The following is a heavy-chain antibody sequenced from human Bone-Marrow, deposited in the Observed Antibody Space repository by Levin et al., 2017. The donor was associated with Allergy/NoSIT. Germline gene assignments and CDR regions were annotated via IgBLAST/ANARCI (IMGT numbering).Heavy chain of an antibody. J-gene: IGHJ3*02. CDR1: GGSFSGYY. D-gene: IGHD3-10*01. CDR2: INHSGST. V-gene: IGHV4-34*01. CDR3: ARVSGSGIYAFDI. Sequence: PGGSLRLSCAVYGGSFSGYYWSWIRQPPGKGLEWIGEINHSGSTNYNPSLKSRVTISVDTSKNQFSLKLSSVTAADTAVYYCARVSGSGIYAFDIWGQGTMVTVSS.